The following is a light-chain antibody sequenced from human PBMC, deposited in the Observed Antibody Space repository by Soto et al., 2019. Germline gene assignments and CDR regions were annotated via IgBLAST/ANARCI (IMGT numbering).Light chain of an antibody. Sequence: EIVMRQSPATLSVSPGERATLSCRASQSVSSNLAWYQQKPGQAPRLLIYGASTRATGIPARFSGSGSGTEFTLTISSLQSEDFAVYYCQHYNNWPPYTFGQGTKVDIK. CDR1: QSVSSN. J-gene: IGKJ2*01. CDR2: GAS. V-gene: IGKV3-15*01. CDR3: QHYNNWPPYT.